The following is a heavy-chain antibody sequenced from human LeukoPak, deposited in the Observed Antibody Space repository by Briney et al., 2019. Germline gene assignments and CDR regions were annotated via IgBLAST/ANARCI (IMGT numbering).Heavy chain of an antibody. CDR2: IIPTFGTA. Sequence: SVKVSCKASGGTFSSYAISWVRQAPGQGLEWMGGIIPTFGTANYAQKFQGRVTITADESTSTAYMELSSLRSEDTAVYYCARGPDIVVVPAAVYYYYYGMDVWGQGTTVTVSS. J-gene: IGHJ6*02. V-gene: IGHV1-69*13. CDR1: GGTFSSYA. CDR3: ARGPDIVVVPAAVYYYYYGMDV. D-gene: IGHD2-2*01.